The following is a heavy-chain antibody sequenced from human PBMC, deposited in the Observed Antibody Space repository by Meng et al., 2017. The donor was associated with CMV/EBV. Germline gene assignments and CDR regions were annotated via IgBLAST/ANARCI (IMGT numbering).Heavy chain of an antibody. J-gene: IGHJ6*02. CDR1: GFTFSSYS. CDR2: ISSSSSYI. Sequence: GGSLRLSCAASGFTFSSYSMNWVRQAPGKGLEWVSSISSSSSYIYYADSVKGRFTISRDNAKNSLYLQMNSLRAEDTAVYYCARDYSGNSNYYYGMDVWGQGTTVTVSS. D-gene: IGHD4-23*01. CDR3: ARDYSGNSNYYYGMDV. V-gene: IGHV3-21*01.